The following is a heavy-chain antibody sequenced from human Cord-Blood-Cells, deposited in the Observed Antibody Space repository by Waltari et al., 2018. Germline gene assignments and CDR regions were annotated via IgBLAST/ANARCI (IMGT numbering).Heavy chain of an antibody. CDR2: IWYDGSNK. Sequence: QMQLVESGGGVVQPGRSLRLSCAASGFTFSSYGMHWVRQAPGKGLEWVAVIWYDGSNKYYADSVKGRFTISRDNSKNTLYLQMNSLRAEDTAVYYCAREGRIGVAATPAYFDYWGQGTLVTVSS. CDR3: AREGRIGVAATPAYFDY. V-gene: IGHV3-33*01. D-gene: IGHD2-15*01. J-gene: IGHJ4*02. CDR1: GFTFSSYG.